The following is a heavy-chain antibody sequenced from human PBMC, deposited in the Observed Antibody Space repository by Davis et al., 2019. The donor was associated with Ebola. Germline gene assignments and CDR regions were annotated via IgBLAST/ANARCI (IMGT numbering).Heavy chain of an antibody. D-gene: IGHD4-17*01. V-gene: IGHV3-21*01. CDR3: ARGVKYGDYPYYFDY. Sequence: GESLKISCAASGFTFSYCDMSWVRQAPGKGLEWVSSISSSSSYIYYADSVKGRFTISRDNAKNSLYLQMNSLRAEDTAVYYCARGVKYGDYPYYFDYWGQGTLVTVSS. CDR2: ISSSSSYI. J-gene: IGHJ4*02. CDR1: GFTFSYCD.